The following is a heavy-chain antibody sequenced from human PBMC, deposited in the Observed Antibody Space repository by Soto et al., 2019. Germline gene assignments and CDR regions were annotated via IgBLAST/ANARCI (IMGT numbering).Heavy chain of an antibody. D-gene: IGHD6-13*01. CDR1: GYTFTTYT. CDR3: ARGQQRVAY. J-gene: IGHJ4*02. CDR2: ISVHNGNR. Sequence: GASVKVSCKASGYTFTTYTITWVRQAPGQGLEWMGWISVHNGNRKYAQGLQCIFTMTTDTSTSTAYMELRSRRSDDTAVYYCARGQQRVAYWGQGTLVTVSS. V-gene: IGHV1-18*04.